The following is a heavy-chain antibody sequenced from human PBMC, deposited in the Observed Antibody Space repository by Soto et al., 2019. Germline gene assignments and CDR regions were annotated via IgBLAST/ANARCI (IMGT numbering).Heavy chain of an antibody. CDR1: GFTFSSYS. CDR2: ISSSSSYI. Sequence: GSLRLSCAASGFTFSSYSINWVRQAPGKGLEWVSSISSSSSYIYYADSVKGRFTISRDNAKNSLYLQMNSLRAEDTAVYYCAGDYDILTGYSDYWGQGTLVTVSS. J-gene: IGHJ4*02. CDR3: AGDYDILTGYSDY. V-gene: IGHV3-21*01. D-gene: IGHD3-9*01.